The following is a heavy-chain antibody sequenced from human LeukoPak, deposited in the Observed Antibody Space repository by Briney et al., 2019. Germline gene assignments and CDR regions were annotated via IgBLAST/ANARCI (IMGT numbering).Heavy chain of an antibody. V-gene: IGHV4-59*01. D-gene: IGHD3-10*01. CDR2: IYYSGST. CDR1: GGSMSSYH. J-gene: IGHJ3*02. Sequence: SETLSLTCAVSGGSMSSYHWNWIRQPPGKGLEWIAYIYYSGSTNYNPSLESRVTIPIDTSKNQFSLKLTSVTAADTAVYYCARGFGFGELPYDAFDIWGQGTMVTVSS. CDR3: ARGFGFGELPYDAFDI.